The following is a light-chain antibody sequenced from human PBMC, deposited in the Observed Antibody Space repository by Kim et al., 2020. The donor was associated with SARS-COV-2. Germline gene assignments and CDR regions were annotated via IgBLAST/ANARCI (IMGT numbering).Light chain of an antibody. J-gene: IGLJ2*01. CDR1: ALPKQY. Sequence: SYELTQPPSVSVSPGQTARITCSGDALPKQYAYWYQQKPSQAPVLVIYKDSERPSGIPERFSGSSSGTTVTLTISGVQAEDEADYYCQSADSSGTYEVFGGGTKLTVL. CDR3: QSADSSGTYEV. CDR2: KDS. V-gene: IGLV3-25*03.